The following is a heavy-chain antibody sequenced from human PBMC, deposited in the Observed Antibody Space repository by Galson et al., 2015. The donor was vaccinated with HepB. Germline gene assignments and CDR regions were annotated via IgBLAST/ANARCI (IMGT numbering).Heavy chain of an antibody. D-gene: IGHD1-26*01. CDR2: ISGSGGST. J-gene: IGHJ4*02. CDR3: AKDPNSGSYSYFDY. CDR1: GFTFSIYA. Sequence: SLRLSCAASGFTFSIYAMSWVRQAPGKGLEWVSTISGSGGSTYYADSVKGRFTISRDNSKNTLYLQMNSLRAEDTAVYYCAKDPNSGSYSYFDYWGQGTLVTVSS. V-gene: IGHV3-23*01.